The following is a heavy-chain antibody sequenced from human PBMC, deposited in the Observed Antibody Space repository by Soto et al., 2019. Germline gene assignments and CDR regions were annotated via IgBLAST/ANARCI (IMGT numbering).Heavy chain of an antibody. Sequence: SETLSLTCTVSGGSISSSSYYWGWIRQPPGKGLEWIGSIYYSGSTYYNPSLKSRVTISVDTSKNQFSLKLSSVTAADTAVYYCAIRIAAAGTSTYYFDYWGQGTLVTVSS. J-gene: IGHJ4*02. CDR3: AIRIAAAGTSTYYFDY. CDR2: IYYSGST. V-gene: IGHV4-39*01. CDR1: GGSISSSSYY. D-gene: IGHD6-13*01.